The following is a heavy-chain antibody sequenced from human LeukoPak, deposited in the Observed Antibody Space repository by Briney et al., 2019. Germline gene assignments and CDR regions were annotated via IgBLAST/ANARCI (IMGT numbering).Heavy chain of an antibody. CDR1: GFTFNKYY. V-gene: IGHV3-74*01. Sequence: PGGSLRLSCAVSGFTFNKYYMHWVRQAPGKGLVWVSRISSDGSNTNYADSVKGRFTIARDNAKNTLYLQMNSLRSEDTAFYYCIRVPHWGQGALVIVSS. CDR2: ISSDGSNT. J-gene: IGHJ4*02. CDR3: IRVPH.